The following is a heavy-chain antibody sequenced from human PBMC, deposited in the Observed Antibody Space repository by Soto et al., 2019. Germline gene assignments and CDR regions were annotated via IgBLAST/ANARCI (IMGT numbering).Heavy chain of an antibody. CDR3: ARDFDSLNDY. CDR2: ISPSSSTM. D-gene: IGHD3-22*01. V-gene: IGHV3-48*02. CDR1: GFIFSSYS. J-gene: IGHJ4*02. Sequence: EVQLVESGGGLVQPGGSLRLSCAASGFIFSSYSMNWFRQAPGKGLEWLSYISPSSSTMYYGDSVKGRFTISRDNVKNSLFLQMNSLRDEDTAVYYCARDFDSLNDYWGQGTLVTVSS.